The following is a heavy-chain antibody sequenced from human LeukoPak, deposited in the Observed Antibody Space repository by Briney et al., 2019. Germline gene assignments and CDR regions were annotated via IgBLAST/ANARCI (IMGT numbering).Heavy chain of an antibody. V-gene: IGHV3-48*03. J-gene: IGHJ4*02. CDR1: GFTFSSYE. CDR3: ARPLPNNYLT. Sequence: PGGSLRLSCAASGFTFSSYEMNWVRQAPGKGLEWVSYISSSGSTIYYADSVKGRFTISRDNAKNSLYLQMNSLRAEDTAVYYCARPLPNNYLTWGQGTLVTVSS. CDR2: ISSSGSTI. D-gene: IGHD1-20*01.